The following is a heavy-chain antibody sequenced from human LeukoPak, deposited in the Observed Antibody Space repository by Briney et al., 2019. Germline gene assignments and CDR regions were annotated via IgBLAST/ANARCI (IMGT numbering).Heavy chain of an antibody. J-gene: IGHJ4*02. V-gene: IGHV3-30*03. CDR3: AIDPHYYDSSGSDY. CDR1: GFTFSSYG. CDR2: ISYDGSNK. D-gene: IGHD3-22*01. Sequence: GGSLRLSCAASGFTFSSYGMHWVRQAPGKGLEWVAVISYDGSNKYYADSVKGRFTISRDNSKNTLYLQMNSLRAEDTAVYYCAIDPHYYDSSGSDYWGQGTLVTVSS.